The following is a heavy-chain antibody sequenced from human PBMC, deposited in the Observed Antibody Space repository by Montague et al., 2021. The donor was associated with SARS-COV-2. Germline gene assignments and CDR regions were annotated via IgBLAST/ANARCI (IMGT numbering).Heavy chain of an antibody. CDR3: ARDQPAYCTGGNCHPFDY. CDR1: GDSIRSGTYY. CDR2: IYTGGST. V-gene: IGHV4-61*02. Sequence: TLSLTCTVSGDSIRSGTYYWNWVRQPAGKGLEWIGRIYTGGSTNYNPSLKSRVTTSVDTSKNQFSLRLSSVTAADTAVYYCARDQPAYCTGGNCHPFDYWGQGTLVTVSS. J-gene: IGHJ4*02. D-gene: IGHD2-15*01.